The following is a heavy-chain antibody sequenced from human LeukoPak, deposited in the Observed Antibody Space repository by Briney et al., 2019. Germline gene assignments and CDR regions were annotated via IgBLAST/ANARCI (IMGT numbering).Heavy chain of an antibody. CDR2: IYYSGST. CDR1: GGSISSGSYY. D-gene: IGHD3-10*01. V-gene: IGHV4-39*07. CDR3: ARRGTMVRGYYYYYMDV. Sequence: PSETLSLTCTVSGGSISSGSYYWSWIRQPAGKGLEWIGSIYYSGSTYYNPSLKSRVTISVDTSKNQFSLKLSSVTAADTAVYYCARRGTMVRGYYYYYMDVWGKGTTVTISS. J-gene: IGHJ6*03.